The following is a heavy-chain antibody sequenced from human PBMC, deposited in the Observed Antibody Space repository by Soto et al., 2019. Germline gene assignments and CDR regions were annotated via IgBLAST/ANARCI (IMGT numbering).Heavy chain of an antibody. D-gene: IGHD3-16*01. Sequence: QVQLVQSGAEVKKPGSSVKVSCKASGYTFTGYYLHWIRQAPGQGLEWMGRMRPNSGGANYAQKFQGRVSMTRDTSISTFYMELSRLRSDDTAVYYCARDPHEGVYDYWGQGTLVTVSS. CDR1: GYTFTGYY. CDR2: MRPNSGGA. J-gene: IGHJ4*02. V-gene: IGHV1-2*02. CDR3: ARDPHEGVYDY.